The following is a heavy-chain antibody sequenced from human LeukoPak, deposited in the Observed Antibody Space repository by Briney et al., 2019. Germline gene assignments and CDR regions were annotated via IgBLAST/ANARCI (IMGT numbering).Heavy chain of an antibody. D-gene: IGHD1-26*01. J-gene: IGHJ3*02. CDR1: GGSISSYY. CDR2: MYTRGST. CDR3: ASVSESDAFDI. V-gene: IGHV4-4*07. Sequence: SETLSLTCTVSGGSISSYYWGWIRQPAGKGLEWIGRMYTRGSTNYNPSLKSRVTMSVDTSKNQFSLKLSSVTAADTAVYYCASVSESDAFDIWGQGTMVTVSS.